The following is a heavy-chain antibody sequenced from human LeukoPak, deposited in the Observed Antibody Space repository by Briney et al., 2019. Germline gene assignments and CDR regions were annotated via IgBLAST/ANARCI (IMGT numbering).Heavy chain of an antibody. CDR1: GAFISTYY. CDR2: IQNSGTT. V-gene: IGHV4-59*08. D-gene: IGHD6-13*01. CDR3: ARHGSSWSFDY. Sequence: SETLSLTCTVSGAFISTYYWSWIRQPPGKGLEWIGNIQNSGTTNHNPSLQSRVTITVKMTTNKSPLMLSTMTAADTAVYYCARHGSSWSFDYWGQGTLVTVSS. J-gene: IGHJ4*02.